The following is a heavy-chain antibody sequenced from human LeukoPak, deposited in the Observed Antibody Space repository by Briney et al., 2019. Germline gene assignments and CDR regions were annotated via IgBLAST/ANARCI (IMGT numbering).Heavy chain of an antibody. J-gene: IGHJ3*02. V-gene: IGHV3-48*04. CDR3: ARDRTHGALSDAFDI. CDR1: GFTFSSYG. CDR2: ISSSGSTI. D-gene: IGHD1-26*01. Sequence: GGSLRLSCAASGFTFSSYGMNWVRQAPGKGLEWVSYISSSGSTIYYADSVKGRFTISRDNAKNSLYLQMNSLRAEDTAVYYCARDRTHGALSDAFDIWGQGTMVTVSS.